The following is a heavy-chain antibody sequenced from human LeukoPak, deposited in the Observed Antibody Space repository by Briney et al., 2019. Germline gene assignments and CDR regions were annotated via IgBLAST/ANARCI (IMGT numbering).Heavy chain of an antibody. CDR1: GFIFSNYG. D-gene: IGHD5-18*01. V-gene: IGHV3-33*06. Sequence: PGGSLRLSCAASGFIFSNYGMHWVRQAPGKGLEWVSVIWFDGSRKYYADSVKGRFTISRDDSKNTLYIQMNSLRAEDTAVYYCAKGRYSYGQGIDFWGQGTLVTVSS. J-gene: IGHJ4*02. CDR2: IWFDGSRK. CDR3: AKGRYSYGQGIDF.